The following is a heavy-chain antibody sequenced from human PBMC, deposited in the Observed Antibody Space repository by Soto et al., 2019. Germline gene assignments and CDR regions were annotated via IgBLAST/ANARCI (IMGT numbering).Heavy chain of an antibody. Sequence: QVQLVQSGAEVKKPGASVKVSCKASGYTFTSYAMHWVRQAPGQRLEWMGWINAGNGNTKYSQKFQGRVTMTRDTSASTAYVELSSLRSEATAVYYGARTRGYYFYDYWGQGALVTVSS. V-gene: IGHV1-3*01. CDR2: INAGNGNT. CDR3: ARTRGYYFYDY. D-gene: IGHD3-3*01. CDR1: GYTFTSYA. J-gene: IGHJ4*02.